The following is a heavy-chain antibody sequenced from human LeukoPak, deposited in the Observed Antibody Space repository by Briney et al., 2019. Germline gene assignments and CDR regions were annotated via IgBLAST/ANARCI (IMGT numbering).Heavy chain of an antibody. V-gene: IGHV1-18*01. CDR3: ARDSNYYDSSGSQVTRFDP. CDR1: TSR. D-gene: IGHD3-22*01. Sequence: ASVKVSCKATSRIRLVRQAPGQGLEWMGWISAYNGNTNYAQKLQGRVTMTTDTSTSTAYMELRGLRSDDTAVYYCARDSNYYDSSGSQVTRFDPWGQGTLVTVSS. J-gene: IGHJ5*02. CDR2: ISAYNGNT.